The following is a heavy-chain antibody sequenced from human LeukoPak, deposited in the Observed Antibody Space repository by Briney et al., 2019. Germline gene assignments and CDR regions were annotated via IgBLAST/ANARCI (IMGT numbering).Heavy chain of an antibody. CDR3: ARKYHYDSSGYYWAFGY. Sequence: ASVKVSHMDCLCTLHDYYLHGLRQAPGQGLEWMGWINPNSGGTIYAQNFQGRVTMTRDTSISTAYMELSRLRSDDTAVYYCARKYHYDSSGYYWAFGYWGQGTLVTVSS. D-gene: IGHD3-22*01. V-gene: IGHV1-2*02. CDR1: LCTLHDYY. J-gene: IGHJ4*02. CDR2: INPNSGGT.